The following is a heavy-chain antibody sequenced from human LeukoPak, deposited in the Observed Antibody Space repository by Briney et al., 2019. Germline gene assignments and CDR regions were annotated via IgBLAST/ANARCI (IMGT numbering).Heavy chain of an antibody. CDR3: ARTIYSRSYLDY. CDR2: INSDGSST. D-gene: IGHD2/OR15-2a*01. Sequence: GGSLILSCAASGFTFSGYWMHWVRQAPGKGLVWVSRINSDGSSTSYADSVKGRFTISRDNAKNTLYLQMNSLRAEDTAVYYCARTIYSRSYLDYWGQGTLVTVSS. J-gene: IGHJ4*02. V-gene: IGHV3-74*01. CDR1: GFTFSGYW.